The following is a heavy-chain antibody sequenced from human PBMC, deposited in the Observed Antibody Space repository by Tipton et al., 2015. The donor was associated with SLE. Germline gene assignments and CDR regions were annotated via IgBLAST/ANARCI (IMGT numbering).Heavy chain of an antibody. D-gene: IGHD2-8*02. Sequence: LRLSCVASGFTFSDSYMCWIRQAPGKGLEWIGEIYHSGSTNYNPSLKSRVTISVDKSKNQFSLRLSSVTAADTAVYYCARDVGGYNTGWFPYYFDYWGQGTLVTVSS. V-gene: IGHV4-34*01. CDR3: ARDVGGYNTGWFPYYFDY. CDR2: IYHSGST. CDR1: GFTFSDSY. J-gene: IGHJ4*02.